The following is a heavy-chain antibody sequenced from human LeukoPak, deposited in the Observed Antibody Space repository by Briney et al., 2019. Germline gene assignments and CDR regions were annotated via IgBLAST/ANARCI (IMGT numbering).Heavy chain of an antibody. CDR1: GGTFSSYA. CDR2: IIPIFGTA. J-gene: IGHJ5*02. V-gene: IGHV1-69*05. D-gene: IGHD6-19*01. Sequence: SVKVSCKASGGTFSSYAISWVRQAPGHGLEWMGGIIPIFGTANYAQKFQGRVTITTDESTSTADMELSRLRSDDTAVYYCASAASLSSGWYRGPGPWFYRWGQGTVVTVSS. CDR3: ASAASLSSGWYRGPGPWFYR.